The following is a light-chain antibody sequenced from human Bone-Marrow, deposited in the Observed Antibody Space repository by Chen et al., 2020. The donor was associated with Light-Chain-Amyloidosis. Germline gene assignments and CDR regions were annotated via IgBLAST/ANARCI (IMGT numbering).Light chain of an antibody. CDR1: ALPTKY. V-gene: IGLV3-25*03. CDR3: QSADSSGTYEVI. Sequence: SYEPTHPPLVSASPGQTARITCSGDALPTKYAYWYQQKPGQAPVLVIHRDTERPSGISERFSGCSSGTTATLTISGVQAEDEADYHCQSADSSGTYEVIFGGGTKLTVL. CDR2: RDT. J-gene: IGLJ2*01.